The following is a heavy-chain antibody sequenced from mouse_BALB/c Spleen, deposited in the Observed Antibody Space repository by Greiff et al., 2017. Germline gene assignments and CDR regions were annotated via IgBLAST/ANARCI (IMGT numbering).Heavy chain of an antibody. CDR2: IDPYYGGT. CDR3: ASADYGSSSYAMEY. CDR1: GYSFTGYN. Sequence: VQLQQSGPELVKPGASVKISCKASGYSFTGYNMNWVKQSNGQSLEWIGNIDPYYGGTSYNQKFKGKATLTVDTSSSTAYMQLNSLTSEDSAVYYCASADYGSSSYAMEYWGQGTSVTVSS. J-gene: IGHJ4*01. D-gene: IGHD1-1*01. V-gene: IGHV1-39*01.